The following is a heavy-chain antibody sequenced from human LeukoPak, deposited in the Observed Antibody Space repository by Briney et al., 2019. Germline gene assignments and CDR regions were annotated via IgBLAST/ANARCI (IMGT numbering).Heavy chain of an antibody. D-gene: IGHD6-19*01. CDR3: ARVAVAGTAEFDY. V-gene: IGHV3-23*01. J-gene: IGHJ4*02. Sequence: GGSLRLSCAASGFTFSSYGMSWVRQAPGKGLEWVSAIGGRDGSTYYADSVKGRFTISRDNSKNTLYLQMNSLRVEDTAVYYCARVAVAGTAEFDYWGQGTLVTVSS. CDR2: IGGRDGST. CDR1: GFTFSSYG.